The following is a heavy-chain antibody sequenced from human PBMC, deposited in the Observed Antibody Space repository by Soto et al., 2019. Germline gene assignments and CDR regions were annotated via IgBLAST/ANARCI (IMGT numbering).Heavy chain of an antibody. CDR2: IYHSGST. D-gene: IGHD6-19*01. Sequence: QLQLQESGSGLVKPSQTLSLTCAVSGGSISSGGYSWSWIRQPPGKGLEWIGYIYHSGSTYYNPSLKSRVTISVDRSKNQFSLKLSCVTAADTAVYYCARAGGLGAVAVDYWGQGTLVTVSS. CDR3: ARAGGLGAVAVDY. J-gene: IGHJ4*02. V-gene: IGHV4-30-2*01. CDR1: GGSISSGGYS.